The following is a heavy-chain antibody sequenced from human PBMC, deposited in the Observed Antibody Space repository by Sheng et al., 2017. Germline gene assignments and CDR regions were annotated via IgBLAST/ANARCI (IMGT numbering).Heavy chain of an antibody. CDR1: GGTFSSYT. CDR3: ARDPTYYYDSSGCHFDI. CDR2: IIPILGIA. V-gene: IGHV1-69*08. J-gene: IGHJ3*02. D-gene: IGHD3-22*01. Sequence: QVQLVQSGAEVKKPGSSVKVSCKASGGTFSSYTISWVRQAPGQGLEWMGRIIPILGIANYAQKFQGRVTITADKSTSTAYMELSSLRSEDTAVYYCARDPTYYYDSSGCHFDIWGQGTMVTVSS.